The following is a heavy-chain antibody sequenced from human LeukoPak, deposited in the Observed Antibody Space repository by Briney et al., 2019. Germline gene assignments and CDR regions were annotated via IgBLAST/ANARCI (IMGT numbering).Heavy chain of an antibody. D-gene: IGHD3-3*01. Sequence: SETLSLTCTVSGGSISSGGYYWSWIRQHPGKGLEWIGYIYYSGSTYYNPSLKSRVTISVDTSKNQFSLKLSSVTAADTAVYYCARGSGIFGVVMPNWFDPWGQGTLVTVSS. CDR3: ARGSGIFGVVMPNWFDP. CDR1: GGSISSGGYY. J-gene: IGHJ5*02. V-gene: IGHV4-31*03. CDR2: IYYSGST.